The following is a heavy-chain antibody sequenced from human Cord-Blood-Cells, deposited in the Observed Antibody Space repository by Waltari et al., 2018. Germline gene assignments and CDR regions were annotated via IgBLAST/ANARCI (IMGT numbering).Heavy chain of an antibody. V-gene: IGHV4-31*03. J-gene: IGHJ3*02. CDR2: IYYSGST. Sequence: QVQLQESGPGLVKPSQTLSLTCTVSGGSISSGGSYWSWIRQHPGKGLEWIGYIYYSGSTYYNPSLKSRVTISVDTSKNQFSLKLSSVTAADTAVYYCASWYNWNYGAFDIWGQGTMVTVSS. CDR1: GGSISSGGSY. D-gene: IGHD1-7*01. CDR3: ASWYNWNYGAFDI.